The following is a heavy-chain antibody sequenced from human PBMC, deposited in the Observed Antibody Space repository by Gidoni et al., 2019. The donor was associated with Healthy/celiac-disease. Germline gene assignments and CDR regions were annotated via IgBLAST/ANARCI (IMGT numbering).Heavy chain of an antibody. CDR3: AKDLYYYDSSAPAFDP. D-gene: IGHD3-22*01. J-gene: IGHJ5*02. CDR1: GFTFSRSA. V-gene: IGHV3-23*01. CDR2: ISCSGGST. Sequence: EVQLLESGGGLVQPGGSLRLSGAASGFTFSRSAMSWVRQAPGKGREWVSAISCSGGSTYYADSVKGRFTISRDKSKNTRYLQRNSLRAEDTDGYYCAKDLYYYDSSAPAFDPWGQGTLVTVSS.